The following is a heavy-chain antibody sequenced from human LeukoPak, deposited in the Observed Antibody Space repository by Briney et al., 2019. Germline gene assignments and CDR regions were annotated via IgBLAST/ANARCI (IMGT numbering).Heavy chain of an antibody. CDR1: GFTFDDYA. V-gene: IGHV3-9*01. CDR2: ISWNSGSI. J-gene: IGHJ4*02. Sequence: GGSLRLSCAASGFTFDDYAMHWVRQAPGKGLEWVSGISWNSGSIGYADSVKGRFTISRDNAKNSLYLQMNSLRAEDTAVYYCARDLRVYGGNFVDYWGQGTLVTVSS. CDR3: ARDLRVYGGNFVDY. D-gene: IGHD4-23*01.